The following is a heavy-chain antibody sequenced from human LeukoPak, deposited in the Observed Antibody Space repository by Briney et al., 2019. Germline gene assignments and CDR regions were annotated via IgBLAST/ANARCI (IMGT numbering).Heavy chain of an antibody. V-gene: IGHV1-2*02. Sequence: GASVKVSCKASGYTFTGYNMHWVRQAPGQGLEWMGWINPNSGGTNYAQKVQGRVTMTRDTSISTAYMELSRLRSDDTAVYYCATRQWLGRGDYWGQGTLVTVSS. CDR1: GYTFTGYN. D-gene: IGHD6-19*01. CDR3: ATRQWLGRGDY. CDR2: INPNSGGT. J-gene: IGHJ4*02.